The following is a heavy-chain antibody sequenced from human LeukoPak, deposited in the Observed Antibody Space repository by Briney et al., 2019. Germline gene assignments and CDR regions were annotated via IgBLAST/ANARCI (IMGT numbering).Heavy chain of an antibody. CDR1: GGSISSYY. CDR3: ARADINYIAVAGYFDY. CDR2: IYYSGST. D-gene: IGHD6-19*01. Sequence: SETLSLACTVAGGSISSYYWSWIRHPPGKGLEWIGYIYYSGSTNYNPSLKSRVTISVDTSKNQFSLKLSSVTAADTAVYYCARADINYIAVAGYFDYWGQGTLVTVSS. V-gene: IGHV4-59*01. J-gene: IGHJ4*02.